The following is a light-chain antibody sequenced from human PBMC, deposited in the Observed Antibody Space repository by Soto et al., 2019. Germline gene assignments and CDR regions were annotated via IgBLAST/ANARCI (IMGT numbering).Light chain of an antibody. Sequence: EIVMTQSPATLSVSPGESATLSCRASQSVTTDLAWYQQKPGQAPRLFIYRASTRATGIPARFSGSGSGTKFTPTTSSLRSKDFALFYCQQYENWPWTFGQGTKVKIK. CDR2: RAS. V-gene: IGKV3-15*01. CDR1: QSVTTD. CDR3: QQYENWPWT. J-gene: IGKJ1*01.